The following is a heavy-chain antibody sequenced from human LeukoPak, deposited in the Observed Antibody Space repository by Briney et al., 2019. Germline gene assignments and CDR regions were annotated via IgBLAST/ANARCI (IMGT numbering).Heavy chain of an antibody. Sequence: GGSLRLSCAPSGFTFSNAWMSWVRQAPGGGPEWVGRKKRKTEGGQRDYTAPVQGRLTISRDDSKNTLYLQMNSLRTEDTAVYYCTTCAKGYYYYYNMDVWGKGTTVTVSS. CDR1: GFTFSNAW. CDR2: KKRKTEGGQR. CDR3: TTCAKGYYYYYNMDV. V-gene: IGHV3-15*01. J-gene: IGHJ6*03.